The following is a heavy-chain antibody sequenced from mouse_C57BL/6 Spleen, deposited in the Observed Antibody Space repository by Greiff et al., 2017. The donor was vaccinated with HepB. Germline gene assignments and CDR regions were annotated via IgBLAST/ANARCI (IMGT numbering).Heavy chain of an antibody. J-gene: IGHJ1*03. V-gene: IGHV1-5*01. CDR3: TPYSNYSWYFDV. D-gene: IGHD2-5*01. Sequence: EVQLQESGTVLARPGASVKMSCKTSGYTFTSYWMHWVKQRPGQGLEWIGAIYPGNSDTSYNQKFKGKAKLTAVTSASTAYMELSSLTNEDSAVYYCTPYSNYSWYFDVWGTGTTVPVSS. CDR1: GYTFTSYW. CDR2: IYPGNSDT.